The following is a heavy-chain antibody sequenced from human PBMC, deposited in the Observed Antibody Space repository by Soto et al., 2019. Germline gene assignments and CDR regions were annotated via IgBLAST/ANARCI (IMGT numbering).Heavy chain of an antibody. V-gene: IGHV1-69*01. J-gene: IGHJ5*02. Sequence: QLQLVQSGAEVKEPGSSVKVSCQASGGTLSTYGVTWVRQAPGQGLEWMGGIIPVFGTTTYAQKFQGRVTITADESTNSAYLEANSLRSEDTAVYFCARIGMALVTAGWFDPWGQGTLVTVSS. CDR3: ARIGMALVTAGWFDP. CDR1: GGTLSTYG. D-gene: IGHD2-21*02. CDR2: IIPVFGTT.